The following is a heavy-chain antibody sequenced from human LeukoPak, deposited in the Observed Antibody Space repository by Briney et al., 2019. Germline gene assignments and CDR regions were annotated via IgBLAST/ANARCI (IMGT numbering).Heavy chain of an antibody. Sequence: QSGGSLRLSCAASGLPFSDYGMYWVRQAPGKGLEWLAVISHDGNNKYYAESVKGRIAISRDNSMNTLYLQMNSLRAEDTAVYYCAKVRWGSDNALDSWGQGTLVTGSS. CDR3: AKVRWGSDNALDS. CDR1: GLPFSDYG. V-gene: IGHV3-30*18. CDR2: ISHDGNNK. J-gene: IGHJ4*02. D-gene: IGHD3-16*01.